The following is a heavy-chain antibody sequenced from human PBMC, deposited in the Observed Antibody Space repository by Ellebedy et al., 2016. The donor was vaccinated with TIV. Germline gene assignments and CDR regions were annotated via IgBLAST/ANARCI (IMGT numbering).Heavy chain of an antibody. Sequence: GGSLRLSXAASGFTFSTYAMSWVRQAPGRGLEWVSSINDGGDRTYYADSVRGRFTISRDNSRNTLYLQMNSLRAEDTALYYCARDPGLSGGGYFYFDSWGQGTLVTVSS. V-gene: IGHV3-23*01. CDR1: GFTFSTYA. CDR3: ARDPGLSGGGYFYFDS. J-gene: IGHJ4*02. CDR2: INDGGDRT. D-gene: IGHD2-21*01.